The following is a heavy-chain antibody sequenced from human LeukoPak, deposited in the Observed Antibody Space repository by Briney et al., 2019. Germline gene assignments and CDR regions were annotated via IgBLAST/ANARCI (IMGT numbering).Heavy chain of an antibody. J-gene: IGHJ3*02. CDR2: IRNKDKGYTT. CDR3: SRDGSSSDWSAFDI. Sequence: PGGSLRLSFAASGFTFSDYLMDWVRQAPGKGLEWIGRIRNKDKGYTTEYAASVKGRFTISRDDSKNSLYLQMNSLETQDTAVYYCSRDGSSSDWSAFDIWGQGTMVTVSS. D-gene: IGHD6-19*01. CDR1: GFTFSDYL. V-gene: IGHV3-72*01.